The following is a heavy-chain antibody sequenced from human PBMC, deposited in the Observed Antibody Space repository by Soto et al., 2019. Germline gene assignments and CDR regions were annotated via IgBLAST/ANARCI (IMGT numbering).Heavy chain of an antibody. CDR3: AGYEGDLTTYRAFGV. CDR2: IGHTGTPK. CDR1: GFTFSTYA. Sequence: EVQLLESGGGLVQAGGSLRLSCAASGFTFSTYAMSWVRQAPGKGLDWVSVIGHTGTPKYYADSVKGRFTISRDNSKSTVFLEMNSLRAEDTAIYSCAGYEGDLTTYRAFGVWGQGTMVTVS. D-gene: IGHD3-16*01. J-gene: IGHJ3*01. V-gene: IGHV3-23*01.